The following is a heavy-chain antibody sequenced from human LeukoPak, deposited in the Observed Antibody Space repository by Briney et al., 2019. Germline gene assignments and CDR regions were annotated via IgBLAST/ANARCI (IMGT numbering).Heavy chain of an antibody. D-gene: IGHD6-13*01. CDR3: ARGRGSSWYNWFDP. CDR2: INHSGST. CDR1: GGSFSGYY. J-gene: IGHJ5*02. Sequence: SETLSLTCAVYGGSFSGYYWTWIRQTPGKGLEWIGEINHSGSTNYNPSLKSRVTISVDTSKNQFSLKLSSVTAADTAVYYCARGRGSSWYNWFDPWGQGTLVTVSS. V-gene: IGHV4-34*01.